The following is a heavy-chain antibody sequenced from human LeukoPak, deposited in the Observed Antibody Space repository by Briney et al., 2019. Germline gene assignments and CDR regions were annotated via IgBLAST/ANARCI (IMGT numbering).Heavy chain of an antibody. J-gene: IGHJ5*02. CDR3: ARLEKYYDFWSGYYTRTGRFDP. D-gene: IGHD3-3*01. V-gene: IGHV4-59*11. Sequence: SETLSLTCTVSGGSISSHYWSWIRQPPGKGLEWIGYIYYSGSTNYNPYLKSRVTISVDTSKNHFSLKLSSVTAADTAVYYCARLEKYYDFWSGYYTRTGRFDPWGQGTLVTVSS. CDR2: IYYSGST. CDR1: GGSISSHY.